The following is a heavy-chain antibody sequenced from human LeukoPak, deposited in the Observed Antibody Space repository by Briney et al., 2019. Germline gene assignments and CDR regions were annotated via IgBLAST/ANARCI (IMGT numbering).Heavy chain of an antibody. D-gene: IGHD2-15*01. J-gene: IGHJ6*03. CDR2: IRYDGSNK. V-gene: IGHV3-30*02. CDR3: AKGVGGYRSGGSCYYRYHYLDV. Sequence: PGGSLRLSCAASGFTFSSYGMHWVRQAPGKGLEWVAFIRYDGSNKYYADSVKGRFIISRDNSKNTLYLQMNSLRAEDTAVYYCAKGVGGYRSGGSCYYRYHYLDVWGKGTTGTISS. CDR1: GFTFSSYG.